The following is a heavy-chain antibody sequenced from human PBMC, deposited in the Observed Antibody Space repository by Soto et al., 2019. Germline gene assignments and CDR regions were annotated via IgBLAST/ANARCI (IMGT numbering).Heavy chain of an antibody. J-gene: IGHJ4*02. CDR1: GYTFTSYA. CDR2: IKPYNGNT. D-gene: IGHD5-18*01. Sequence: QVQLVQYGTEVKKPGASVKVSCKASGYTFTSYAISWVRQAPGQGLEWMGWIKPYNGNTNYAQKLQGRVTMTTDTATSTAYSELRSLRSDDTAVYYCERDTAMALPDAWGQGTLVTVSS. V-gene: IGHV1-18*01. CDR3: ERDTAMALPDA.